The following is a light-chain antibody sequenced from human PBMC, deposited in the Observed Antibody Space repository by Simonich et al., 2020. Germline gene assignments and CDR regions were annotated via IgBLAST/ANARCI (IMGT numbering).Light chain of an antibody. CDR1: SSDVGSYNL. CDR3: CSYAGSSTFVV. V-gene: IGLV2-23*03. Sequence: QSALTQPASVSGSPGQSITISCTGTSSDVGSYNLVSWYQQHPGKAPKLMLYEGSKRPPGVSNRVSGSKSGNTASLTIYGLQAEDEADYYCCSYAGSSTFVVFGGGTKLTVL. J-gene: IGLJ2*01. CDR2: EGS.